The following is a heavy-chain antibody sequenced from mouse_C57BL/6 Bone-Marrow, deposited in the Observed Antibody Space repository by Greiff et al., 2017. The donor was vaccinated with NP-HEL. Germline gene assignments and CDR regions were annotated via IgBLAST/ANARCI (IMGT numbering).Heavy chain of an antibody. V-gene: IGHV1-54*01. CDR2: INPGSGGT. CDR1: GYAFTNYL. CDR3: ASSSYAMDY. J-gene: IGHJ4*01. Sequence: QVQLKQSGAELVRPGTSVKVSCKASGYAFTNYLIEWVKQRPGQGLEWIGLINPGSGGTNYNEKFKGKATLTADKSSSTAYMQLSSLTSEDSAVYFCASSSYAMDYWGQGTSVTVSS. D-gene: IGHD1-3*01.